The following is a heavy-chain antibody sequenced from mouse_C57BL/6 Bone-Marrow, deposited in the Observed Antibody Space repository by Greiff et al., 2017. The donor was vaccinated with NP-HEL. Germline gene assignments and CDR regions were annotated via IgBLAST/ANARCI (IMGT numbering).Heavy chain of an antibody. D-gene: IGHD2-4*01. CDR3: ARLRGLRHCYYAMDY. J-gene: IGHJ4*01. CDR2: INPNNGGT. V-gene: IGHV1-18*01. Sequence: EVQLQQSGPELVKPGASVKIPCKASGYTFTDYNMDWVKQSHGKSLEWIGDINPNNGGTIYNQKFKGKATLTVDKSYSTAYMELRSLTSEDTAVYYCARLRGLRHCYYAMDYWGQGTSVTVSS. CDR1: GYTFTDYN.